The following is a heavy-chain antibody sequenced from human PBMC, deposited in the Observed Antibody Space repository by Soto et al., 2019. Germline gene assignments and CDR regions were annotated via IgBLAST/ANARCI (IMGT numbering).Heavy chain of an antibody. D-gene: IGHD2-2*01. V-gene: IGHV3-23*01. CDR3: AKLWKDIVVVPAAPQNYYFDY. CDR2: ISGSGGST. Sequence: VGSLRLSCAASGFTFSSYAMSWVRQAPGKGLEWVSAISGSGGSTYYADSVKGRFTISRDNSKNTLYLQMNSLRAEDTAVYYCAKLWKDIVVVPAAPQNYYFDYWGQGTLVTVSS. J-gene: IGHJ4*02. CDR1: GFTFSSYA.